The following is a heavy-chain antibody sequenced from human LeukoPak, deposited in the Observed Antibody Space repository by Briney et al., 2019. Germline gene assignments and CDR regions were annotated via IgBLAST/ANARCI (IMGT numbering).Heavy chain of an antibody. D-gene: IGHD3-10*01. CDR2: IYYSGST. V-gene: IGHV4-59*01. J-gene: IGHJ5*02. Sequence: GSLRLSCAASGFTFSSYWMSWIRQPPGKGLEWIGYIYYSGSTNCNPSLESRVTISVDTSKNQFSLKLSSVTAADTAVYYCARVWYYGSGHPSGGWFDPWGQGTLVTVSS. CDR1: GFTFSSYW. CDR3: ARVWYYGSGHPSGGWFDP.